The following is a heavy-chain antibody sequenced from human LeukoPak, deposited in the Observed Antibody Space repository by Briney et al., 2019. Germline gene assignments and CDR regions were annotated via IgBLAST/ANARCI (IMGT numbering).Heavy chain of an antibody. CDR3: ARRYDFWSGYPPPLDY. J-gene: IGHJ4*02. D-gene: IGHD3-3*01. Sequence: SETLSLTCTVSGYSISSGYYWGWIRQPPGKGLEWIGSIYHSGSTYYNPSLKSRVTISVDTSKKQFSMKLSSVTAADTAVYYCARRYDFWSGYPPPLDYWGQGTLVTVSS. CDR2: IYHSGST. CDR1: GYSISSGYY. V-gene: IGHV4-38-2*02.